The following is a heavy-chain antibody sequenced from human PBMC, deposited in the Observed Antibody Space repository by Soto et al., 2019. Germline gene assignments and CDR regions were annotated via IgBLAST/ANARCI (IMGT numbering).Heavy chain of an antibody. D-gene: IGHD4-17*01. CDR3: ARDSKRDDYGDYDFEY. J-gene: IGHJ4*02. V-gene: IGHV4-34*01. Sequence: PSETLSLTCAVFGGSFSGYYWSWIRQPPGKGLEWIGEINHSGSTNYNPSLKGRVTISVGTSKNQFSLKLSSVTAADTAVYYCARDSKRDDYGDYDFEYWGQGTLVTVSS. CDR1: GGSFSGYY. CDR2: INHSGST.